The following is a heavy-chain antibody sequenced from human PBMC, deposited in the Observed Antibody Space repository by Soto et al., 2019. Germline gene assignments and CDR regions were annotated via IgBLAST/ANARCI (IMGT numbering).Heavy chain of an antibody. CDR1: GGSISSGDYY. D-gene: IGHD5-12*01. CDR2: IHNSGTT. Sequence: PSETLSLTCTVSGGSISSGDYYWSWIRQHPGKDLEWIGYIHNSGTTYYIPPLKSRVTMSVDTSKNQLSLKVTSVTAADTAVYYCARGGRDGYNYVGWFDPWGQGTLVTVSS. V-gene: IGHV4-31*03. J-gene: IGHJ5*02. CDR3: ARGGRDGYNYVGWFDP.